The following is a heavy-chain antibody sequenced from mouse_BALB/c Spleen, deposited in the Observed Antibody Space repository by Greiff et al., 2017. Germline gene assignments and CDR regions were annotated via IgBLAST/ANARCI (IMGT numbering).Heavy chain of an antibody. CDR1: GFTFSSFG. CDR2: ISSGSSTI. Sequence: EVKLMESGGGLVQPGGSRKLSCAASGFTFSSFGMHWVRQAPEKGLEWVAYISSGSSTIYYADTVKGRFTISRDNPKNTLFLQMTSLRSEDTAMYYCARGEVRYYFDYWGQGTTLTVSS. V-gene: IGHV5-17*02. CDR3: ARGEVRYYFDY. D-gene: IGHD2-14*01. J-gene: IGHJ2*01.